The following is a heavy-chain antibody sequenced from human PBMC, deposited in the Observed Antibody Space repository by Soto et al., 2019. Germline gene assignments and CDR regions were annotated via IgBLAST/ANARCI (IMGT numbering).Heavy chain of an antibody. CDR2: INAGTGDT. Sequence: QGQLVQYGAEVKKPGASVMLSCKASGYTFISYAIYWVRQAPGQRLEWMGWINAGTGDTEYSQKFQGRVTITRDTSASTAYMELTSLRSEDTAMYYCARDGTPLGGHDYWGQGTLVTVSS. J-gene: IGHJ4*02. CDR1: GYTFISYA. CDR3: ARDGTPLGGHDY. V-gene: IGHV1-3*01. D-gene: IGHD3-10*01.